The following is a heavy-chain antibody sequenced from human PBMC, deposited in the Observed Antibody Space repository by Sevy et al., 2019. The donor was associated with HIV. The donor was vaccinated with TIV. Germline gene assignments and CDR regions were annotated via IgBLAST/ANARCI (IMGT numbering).Heavy chain of an antibody. CDR1: GFTFSSYG. V-gene: IGHV3-33*01. CDR2: IWNDRSNK. D-gene: IGHD3-22*01. CDR3: AGVPNNYYDSSGSSGDDAFDI. J-gene: IGHJ3*02. Sequence: GGSLRLSCAASGFTFSSYGMHWVRQAPGKGLEWVAVIWNDRSNKHYADSVKGRFTISRDNSKNTLYLQMNSLRAEYTAVYYCAGVPNNYYDSSGSSGDDAFDIWGQGTMVTVSS.